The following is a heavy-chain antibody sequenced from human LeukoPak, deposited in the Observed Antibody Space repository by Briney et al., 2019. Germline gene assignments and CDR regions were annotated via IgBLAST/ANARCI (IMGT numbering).Heavy chain of an antibody. CDR1: GFTFSSYA. J-gene: IGHJ5*02. V-gene: IGHV3-23*01. CDR3: AKAGTTEGDEWFDP. Sequence: GESLRLSCAASGFTFSSYAKSWVRQAPGKGLEWVSAISGSGGSTYYADSVKGRFTISRDNSKNTLYLQMNSLRAEDTAVYYCAKAGTTEGDEWFDPWGQGTLVTVSS. D-gene: IGHD1-7*01. CDR2: ISGSGGST.